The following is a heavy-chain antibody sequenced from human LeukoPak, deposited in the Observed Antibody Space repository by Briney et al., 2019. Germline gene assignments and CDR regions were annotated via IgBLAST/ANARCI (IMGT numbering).Heavy chain of an antibody. CDR3: ARVAEAAAFDS. J-gene: IGHJ4*02. CDR2: ISSNSRYI. Sequence: GGSLRLSCAASGFTFSTYSMNWVRQAPGKGLEWVSSISSNSRYIYYADSMRGRFTISRDNAKNSLYLQMNSLKPEYTAVYYCARVAEAAAFDSWGQGTLVTVSS. CDR1: GFTFSTYS. D-gene: IGHD6-13*01. V-gene: IGHV3-21*06.